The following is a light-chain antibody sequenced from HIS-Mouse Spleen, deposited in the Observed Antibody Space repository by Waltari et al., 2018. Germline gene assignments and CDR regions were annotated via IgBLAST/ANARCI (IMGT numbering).Light chain of an antibody. V-gene: IGLV3-10*01. CDR1: AVPQKY. CDR2: EDS. Sequence: SYELTQPPSVSVSPGQTARITCSGDAVPQKYAYLYQQKSGQAPVLVIYEDSKRPSGIPERFSGSSSGTMATLTISGAQVEDEADYYCYSTDSSGNHRVFGGGTKLTVL. J-gene: IGLJ2*01. CDR3: YSTDSSGNHRV.